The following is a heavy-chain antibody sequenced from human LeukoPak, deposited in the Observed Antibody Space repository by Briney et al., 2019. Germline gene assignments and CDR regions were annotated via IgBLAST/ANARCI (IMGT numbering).Heavy chain of an antibody. J-gene: IGHJ4*02. V-gene: IGHV4-59*02. Sequence: SETLSLTCTVSGDSVSIYYWSWIRQPPGKGLEWIGYIYYRGNTNYNPSLKSRVTMAVDTSKSQFSLKVSSVTAADTAVYYCARAGNNWSFDYRGQGTLVTVSS. CDR2: IYYRGNT. D-gene: IGHD1-1*01. CDR3: ARAGNNWSFDY. CDR1: GDSVSIYY.